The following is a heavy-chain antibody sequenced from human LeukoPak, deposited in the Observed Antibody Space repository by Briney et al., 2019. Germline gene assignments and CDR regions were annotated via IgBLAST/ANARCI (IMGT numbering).Heavy chain of an antibody. CDR1: GGTFSSYA. CDR2: IIPIFGTA. J-gene: IGHJ4*02. Sequence: GSSVKVSCKASGGTFSSYAISWVRQAPGQGLEWMGGIIPIFGTANYAQKFQGRVTITADESTSTAYMELSSLRSEDTAVYYCANTPLVYYYDSSGYYPLPEQAYYFDYWGQGTLVTVSS. D-gene: IGHD3-22*01. V-gene: IGHV1-69*01. CDR3: ANTPLVYYYDSSGYYPLPEQAYYFDY.